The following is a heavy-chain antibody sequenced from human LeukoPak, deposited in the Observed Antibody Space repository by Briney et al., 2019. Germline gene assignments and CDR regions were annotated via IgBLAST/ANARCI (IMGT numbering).Heavy chain of an antibody. J-gene: IGHJ4*02. CDR3: AREKKYYYDSSGYFDDY. CDR2: IIPIFGTA. V-gene: IGHV1-69*05. CDR1: GGTFSSYA. Sequence: SVKVSWKASGGTFSSYAISWVRQAPGQGLEWMGRIIPIFGTANYAQKFQGRVTITTDESTSTAYMELSGLRSEDTAVYYCAREKKYYYDSSGYFDDYWGQGTLVTVSS. D-gene: IGHD3-22*01.